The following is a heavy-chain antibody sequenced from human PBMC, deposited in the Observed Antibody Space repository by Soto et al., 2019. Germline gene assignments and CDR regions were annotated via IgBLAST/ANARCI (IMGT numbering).Heavy chain of an antibody. J-gene: IGHJ5*02. CDR3: ARRRAAAGNSNYNWFDP. Sequence: SETLSLTCTVSGGSISTYHWSWIRQPPGKGLEWIGYIYYSGSTNYNPSLKSRVTISVDTSKNQFSLKLSSVTAADTAVYYCARRRAAAGNSNYNWFDPCGQGTLVTVAS. CDR1: GGSISTYH. CDR2: IYYSGST. V-gene: IGHV4-59*08. D-gene: IGHD6-13*01.